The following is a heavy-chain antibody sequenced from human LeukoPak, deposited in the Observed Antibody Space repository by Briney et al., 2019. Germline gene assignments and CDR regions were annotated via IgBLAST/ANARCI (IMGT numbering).Heavy chain of an antibody. J-gene: IGHJ6*02. CDR2: IYHSGST. Sequence: PSETLSLTCAVSGGSISSSNWWSWVRQPPGKGLEWIGEIYHSGSTNYNPSLKSRVTISVDKSKNQFSLKLSSVTAADTAVYYCARGSHLYYYYGMDVWGQGTLVTVSS. V-gene: IGHV4-4*02. D-gene: IGHD3-16*02. CDR3: ARGSHLYYYYGMDV. CDR1: GGSISSSNW.